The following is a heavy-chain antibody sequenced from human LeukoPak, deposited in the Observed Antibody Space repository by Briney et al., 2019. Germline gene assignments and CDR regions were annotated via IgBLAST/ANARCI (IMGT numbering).Heavy chain of an antibody. CDR3: PRQSYASGWNPFDY. Sequence: GGSLRLSCAASGFTFSNYAMSWVRQAPGKGLEWVSTISGGGITTYYADSAKGRFTISRDNSQNTMFLQMNSLRADDTAVYYCPRQSYASGWNPFDYWGQGTLVTVSS. J-gene: IGHJ4*02. CDR2: ISGGGITT. V-gene: IGHV3-23*01. CDR1: GFTFSNYA. D-gene: IGHD6-19*01.